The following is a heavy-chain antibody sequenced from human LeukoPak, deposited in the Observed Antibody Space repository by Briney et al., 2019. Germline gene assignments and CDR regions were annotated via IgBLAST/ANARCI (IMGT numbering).Heavy chain of an antibody. CDR1: GGSISSSNW. J-gene: IGHJ4*02. D-gene: IGHD4-17*01. CDR3: ARHMTTVTRAFDC. Sequence: SGTLSLTCAVSGGSISSSNWWSWVRQPPGKGLEWIGEIYHSGSTNYNPSLKSRVTISVDKSKNQFSLNLSSVTAADTAVYYCARHMTTVTRAFDCWGQGTLVTVSS. V-gene: IGHV4-4*02. CDR2: IYHSGST.